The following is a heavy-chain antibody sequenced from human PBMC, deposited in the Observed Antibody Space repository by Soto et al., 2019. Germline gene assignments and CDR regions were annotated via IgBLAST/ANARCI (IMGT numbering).Heavy chain of an antibody. CDR1: GGSIYTGGFY. CDR2: IYYSGST. J-gene: IGHJ4*02. Sequence: QVQLQESGPGLVKPSQTLSLTCTVSGGSIYTGGFYWSWIRQLPGKGLEWLGYIYYSGSTYYNPSLKSRLTISVDPSKNQFSLKLSSVTAADTAVYYCARTTSPAPFYDASADYERWGQGTLVAVSS. D-gene: IGHD3-22*01. V-gene: IGHV4-30-4*08. CDR3: ARTTSPAPFYDASADYER.